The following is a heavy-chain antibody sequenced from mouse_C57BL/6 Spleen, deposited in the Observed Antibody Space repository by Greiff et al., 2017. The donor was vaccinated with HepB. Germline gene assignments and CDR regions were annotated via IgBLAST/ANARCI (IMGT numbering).Heavy chain of an antibody. Sequence: EVKLQQSGPELVKPGASVKISCKASGYTFTDYYMNWVKQSHGKSLEWIGDINPNNGGTSYNQKFKGKATLTVDKSSSTAYMELRSLTSEDSAVYYCARSLITTVVAWDYWGQGTTLTVSS. CDR2: INPNNGGT. CDR3: ARSLITTVVAWDY. D-gene: IGHD1-1*01. J-gene: IGHJ2*01. V-gene: IGHV1-26*01. CDR1: GYTFTDYY.